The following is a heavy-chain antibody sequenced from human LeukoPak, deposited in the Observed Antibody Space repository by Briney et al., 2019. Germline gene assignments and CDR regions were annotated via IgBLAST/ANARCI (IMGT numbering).Heavy chain of an antibody. Sequence: GGSLRLSCAASGVTLSPYGMHWVRQAPGKGLEWVTVISYEGGTQHYADSVRGRFIISRDNPRNTLYLQMNILRTEDTAVYYCAKEGTPQVSTWYDLWGQGTQVIVSS. CDR1: GVTLSPYG. J-gene: IGHJ5*02. D-gene: IGHD3-10*01. CDR3: AKEGTPQVSTWYDL. CDR2: ISYEGGTQ. V-gene: IGHV3-30*18.